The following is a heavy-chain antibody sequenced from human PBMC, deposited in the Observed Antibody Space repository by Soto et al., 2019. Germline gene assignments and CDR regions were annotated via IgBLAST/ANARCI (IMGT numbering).Heavy chain of an antibody. CDR1: GGSFSGYY. CDR3: ARGRGGVQY. D-gene: IGHD3-10*01. CDR2: LNDSGGT. V-gene: IGHV4-34*01. J-gene: IGHJ1*01. Sequence: QVQLQQWGAGLLKPSETLSLTCAVYGGSFSGYYWSWIRQPPGKGLEWIGELNDSGGTNYNASLKSRVRISADTSKNQFSLKLNFVTAADTAVYYCARGRGGVQYWGQGTLVTVSS.